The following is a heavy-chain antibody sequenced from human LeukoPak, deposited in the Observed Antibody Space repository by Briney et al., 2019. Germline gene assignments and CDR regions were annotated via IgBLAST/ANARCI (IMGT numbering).Heavy chain of an antibody. CDR1: GGTFSSYA. D-gene: IGHD2-2*01. CDR2: IIPIFGTA. V-gene: IGHV1-69*06. J-gene: IGHJ4*02. CDR3: ASLYCSSTSCPNDY. Sequence: ASVKVSCKASGGTFSSYAISWVRQAPGQGLEWMGGIIPIFGTANYAQKFQGRVTITADKSTSTAYMELSSLRSEDTAVYYCASLYCSSTSCPNDYWGQGTLVTASS.